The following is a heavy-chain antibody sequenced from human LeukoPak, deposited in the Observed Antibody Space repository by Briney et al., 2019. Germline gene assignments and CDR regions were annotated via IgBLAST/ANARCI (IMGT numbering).Heavy chain of an antibody. Sequence: SETLSLTCAVSGGSFRGYYGSWIREPPGPGRGWFGEINHSGSTNYNTSLKSPVTISVDTSKNQFSLKLSSVTAADTAVYYCARGTANGYPYIDYWGQGTLVTVSS. CDR3: ARGTANGYPYIDY. CDR1: GGSFRGYY. V-gene: IGHV4-34*01. J-gene: IGHJ4*02. CDR2: INHSGST. D-gene: IGHD2-8*01.